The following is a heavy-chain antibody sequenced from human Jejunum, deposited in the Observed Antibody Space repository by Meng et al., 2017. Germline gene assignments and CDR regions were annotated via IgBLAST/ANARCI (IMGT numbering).Heavy chain of an antibody. CDR1: GGSISGYY. CDR3: ARICCRGATFDI. J-gene: IGHJ3*02. V-gene: IGHV4-59*01. CDR2: IHDSGST. D-gene: IGHD2-15*01. Sequence: SETLSLTCTVSGGSISGYYWSWIRQPPGKGPEWIAYIHDSGSTNYNPSLKSRVITSVETSKNQFSLKLSSVTAADTAVYYCARICCRGATFDIWGQGTMVTVSS.